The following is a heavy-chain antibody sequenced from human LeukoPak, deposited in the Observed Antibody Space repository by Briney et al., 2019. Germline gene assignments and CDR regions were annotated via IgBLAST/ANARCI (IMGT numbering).Heavy chain of an antibody. CDR2: IRSKANSYAT. Sequence: QPGGSLKLSCAASGFTFSGSAIHWVRQASGKGLEWVGRIRSKANSYATAYAASVKGRFTISRDDSKNTAYLQMNSLKTEDTAVYYCTRHYYDSSPARTGGQGTLVTVSS. J-gene: IGHJ4*02. D-gene: IGHD3-22*01. CDR3: TRHYYDSSPART. CDR1: GFTFSGSA. V-gene: IGHV3-73*01.